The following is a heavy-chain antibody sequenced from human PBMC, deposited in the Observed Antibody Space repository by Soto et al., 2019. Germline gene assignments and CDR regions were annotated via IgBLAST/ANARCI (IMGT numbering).Heavy chain of an antibody. CDR2: IYPGDSDT. D-gene: IGHD4-17*01. J-gene: IGHJ6*02. V-gene: IGHV5-51*01. CDR1: GYSFTSYW. CDR3: ARGRTDYGDYVEAYYYGMDV. Sequence: GESLKISCKGSGYSFTSYWIGWVRQMPGKGLEWMGIIYPGDSDTRYSPSFQGQVTISADKSISTAYLQWSSLKASDTAMYYCARGRTDYGDYVEAYYYGMDVWGQGTRSPSP.